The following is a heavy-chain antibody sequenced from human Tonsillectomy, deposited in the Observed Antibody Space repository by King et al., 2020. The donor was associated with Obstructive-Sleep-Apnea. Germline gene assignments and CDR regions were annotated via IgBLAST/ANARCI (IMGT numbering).Heavy chain of an antibody. CDR2: MYYSGNT. J-gene: IGHJ4*02. Sequence: QLQESGPGLVKPSETLSLTCTVSGGSISDYYWGWIRQPPGKGLECIGYMYYSGNTNFNPSLKSRVTISADTSKIQFSLRLSPVTAADTAVYYCARHRGVEDYGGYGDYFDYWGQGTLVTVSS. D-gene: IGHD5-12*01. CDR3: ARHRGVEDYGGYGDYFDY. V-gene: IGHV4-59*08. CDR1: GGSISDYY.